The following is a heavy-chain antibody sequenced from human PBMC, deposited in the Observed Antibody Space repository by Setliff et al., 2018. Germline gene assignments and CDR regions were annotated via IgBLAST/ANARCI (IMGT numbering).Heavy chain of an antibody. CDR1: GGSISSGDYY. V-gene: IGHV4-61*02. J-gene: IGHJ3*02. CDR2: IYTSGST. CDR3: ARKGISALSGAFDM. D-gene: IGHD1-26*01. Sequence: SETLSLTCTVSGGSISSGDYYWSWIRQPAGKGLEWIGRIYTSGSTNYNPSLRSRVTMSVDTSKNQFSLKLSSVTAADTAVYYCARKGISALSGAFDMWGQGIMVTVSS.